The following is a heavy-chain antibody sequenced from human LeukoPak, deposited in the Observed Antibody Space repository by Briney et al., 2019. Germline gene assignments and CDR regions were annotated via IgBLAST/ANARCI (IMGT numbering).Heavy chain of an antibody. D-gene: IGHD6-19*01. CDR3: ANIAVAGIAFDY. Sequence: SGGSLRLSCEASGFSFSSYGMIWVRQAPGRGLEWVSAIGSSGATTYYADSVKGRFTISRDNSKNTLYLQMNSLRAEDTAVYYCANIAVAGIAFDYWGQGTLVTVSS. CDR2: IGSSGATT. CDR1: GFSFSSYG. V-gene: IGHV3-23*01. J-gene: IGHJ4*02.